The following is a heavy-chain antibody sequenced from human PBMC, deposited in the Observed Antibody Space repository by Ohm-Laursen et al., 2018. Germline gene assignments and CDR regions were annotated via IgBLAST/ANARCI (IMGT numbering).Heavy chain of an antibody. CDR2: IYDSGST. CDR3: ATLRSSLVFDI. J-gene: IGHJ3*02. CDR1: GGSVSSGSYY. V-gene: IGHV4-61*01. Sequence: SDTLSLTCTVSGGSVSSGSYYWSWIRQPPGKTLEWIAYIYDSGSTNYNPSLKSRVTMSLDTSKNQFSLRLSYVTAADTAVYYCATLRSSLVFDIWGQGTMVTVSS.